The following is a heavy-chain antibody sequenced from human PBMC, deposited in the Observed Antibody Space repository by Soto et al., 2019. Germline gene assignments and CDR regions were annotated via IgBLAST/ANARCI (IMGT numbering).Heavy chain of an antibody. CDR1: GFTFTSSA. CDR3: AASRDCSSTSCYFVMDV. Sequence: SVKVSCKASGFTFTSSAMQWVRQARGQRLEWIGWIVVGSGNTNYAQKFQERVTITRDMSTSTAYMELSSLRSEDTAVYYCAASRDCSSTSCYFVMDVWGKGTTVTVSS. J-gene: IGHJ6*03. V-gene: IGHV1-58*02. CDR2: IVVGSGNT. D-gene: IGHD2-2*01.